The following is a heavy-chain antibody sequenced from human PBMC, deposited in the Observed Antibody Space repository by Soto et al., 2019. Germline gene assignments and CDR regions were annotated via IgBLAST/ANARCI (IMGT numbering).Heavy chain of an antibody. CDR2: IKSKTDGGTT. D-gene: IGHD5-18*01. CDR3: TTSDTAIGYYYYYGMDV. V-gene: IGHV3-15*01. CDR1: GFTFSNAW. J-gene: IGHJ6*02. Sequence: PGGSLRLSCAASGFTFSNAWMIWVRQAPGKGLEWVGRIKSKTDGGTTDYAAPVKGRFTISRDDSKNTLYLQMNSLKTEDTAVYYCTTSDTAIGYYYYYGMDVWGQGTTVTVSS.